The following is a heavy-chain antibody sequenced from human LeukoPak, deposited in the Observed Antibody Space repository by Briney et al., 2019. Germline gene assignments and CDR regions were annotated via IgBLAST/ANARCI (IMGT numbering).Heavy chain of an antibody. CDR3: ARGFSRFYSSGWSFDY. Sequence: SETLSLTCTVSGGSISSSSYYWGWIRQPPGKGLEWIGSIFDSGRTYYNPSLKSRVTISLDTSKNQFSLKLSSVTAADTAVYYCARGFSRFYSSGWSFDYWGQGTLVTVSS. J-gene: IGHJ4*02. D-gene: IGHD6-19*01. CDR1: GGSISSSSYY. V-gene: IGHV4-39*07. CDR2: IFDSGRT.